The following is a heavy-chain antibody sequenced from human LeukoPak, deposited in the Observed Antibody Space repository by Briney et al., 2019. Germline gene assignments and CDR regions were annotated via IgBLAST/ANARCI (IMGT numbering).Heavy chain of an antibody. CDR1: GFTFSSYS. D-gene: IGHD2-8*01. Sequence: GGSLRLSCAASGFTFSSYSVSWVRQAPGKGLEWVSSISSSSSYIYYADSVKGRFTISRDNAKNSLYLQMNSLRAEDTAVYYCASLTKRDAFDIWGQGTMVTVSS. J-gene: IGHJ3*02. CDR3: ASLTKRDAFDI. CDR2: ISSSSSYI. V-gene: IGHV3-21*01.